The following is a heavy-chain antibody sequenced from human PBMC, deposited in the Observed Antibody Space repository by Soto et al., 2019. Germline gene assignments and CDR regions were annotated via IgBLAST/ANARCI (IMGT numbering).Heavy chain of an antibody. J-gene: IGHJ4*02. D-gene: IGHD5-12*01. CDR3: ASQSSEWLLFAS. CDR1: GFTFNSYA. Sequence: GGSLRLSCAASGFTFNSYAMTWVRQAPGKGLEWVSYISCSSSTIYYADSVKGRFTISRDNAKNTLYLQMNSLRAEDTAVYYCASQSSEWLLFASWGQGTLVTVSS. V-gene: IGHV3-48*01. CDR2: ISCSSSTI.